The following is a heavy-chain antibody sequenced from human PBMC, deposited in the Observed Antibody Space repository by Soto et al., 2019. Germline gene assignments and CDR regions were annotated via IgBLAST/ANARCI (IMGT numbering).Heavy chain of an antibody. Sequence: QLQLQESGSGLVKPSQTLSLTCAVSGGSISSGDYSWSRIRQPPGKGLEWIGYIYHSGSTYYNPSLKSRVTISVDRSKNQFSLKLSSVTAADTAVYYCARVTYSNYVGWFDPWGQGTLVTVSS. D-gene: IGHD4-4*01. CDR1: GGSISSGDYS. J-gene: IGHJ5*02. V-gene: IGHV4-30-2*01. CDR2: IYHSGST. CDR3: ARVTYSNYVGWFDP.